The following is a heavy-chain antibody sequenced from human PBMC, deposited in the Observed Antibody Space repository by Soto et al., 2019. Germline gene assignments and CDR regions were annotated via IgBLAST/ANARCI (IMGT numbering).Heavy chain of an antibody. D-gene: IGHD3-22*01. J-gene: IGHJ4*02. V-gene: IGHV4-61*01. CDR2: IYYSGST. Sequence: SETLSLTCTVSGGSVSSGSYYWSWIRQPPGKGLEWIGYIYYSGSTNYNPSLKSRVTISVDTSKNQFSLKLSSVTAADTAVYYCARGIVEMATTHPGDYWGQGTLVTVSS. CDR1: GGSVSSGSYY. CDR3: ARGIVEMATTHPGDY.